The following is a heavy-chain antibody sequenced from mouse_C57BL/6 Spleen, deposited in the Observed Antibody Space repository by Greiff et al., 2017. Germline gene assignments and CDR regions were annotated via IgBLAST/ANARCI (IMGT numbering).Heavy chain of an antibody. Sequence: DVKLVESGGGLVKPGGSLKLSCAASGFTFSDYGMHWVRQAPEKGLEWVAYISSGSSTIYYADTVKGRFTISRDNAKNTLFLQMTSLRSEDTAMYYCAGGNYEAFDYWGQGTTLTVSS. J-gene: IGHJ2*01. CDR3: AGGNYEAFDY. CDR2: ISSGSSTI. D-gene: IGHD2-1*01. CDR1: GFTFSDYG. V-gene: IGHV5-17*01.